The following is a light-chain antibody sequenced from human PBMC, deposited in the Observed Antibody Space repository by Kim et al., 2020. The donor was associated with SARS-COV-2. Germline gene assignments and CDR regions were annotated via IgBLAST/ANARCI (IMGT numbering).Light chain of an antibody. Sequence: ELTQPPSASGTPGQRVTISCSGGSSNIGSNYVYWYQHLPGTAPKRLIYRNNQRPSGVPDRFSGSKSATSASLAISGLRSEDEADYYCAAWDDSLSGYVFGSGTQLTVL. CDR1: SSNIGSNY. CDR3: AAWDDSLSGYV. V-gene: IGLV1-47*01. CDR2: RNN. J-gene: IGLJ1*01.